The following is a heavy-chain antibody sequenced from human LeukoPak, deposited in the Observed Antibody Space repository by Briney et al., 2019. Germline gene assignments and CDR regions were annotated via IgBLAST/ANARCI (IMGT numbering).Heavy chain of an antibody. CDR3: ARHWEGPFDY. J-gene: IGHJ4*02. CDR2: IYYSGST. CDR1: GGSISSSSYY. Sequence: SETLSLTCTVSGGSISSSSYYWGWIRQPPGKGLEWIGSIYYSGSTYYNPSLKSRVTISVDTSKNQFSLKPSSVTAADTAVYYCARHWEGPFDYWGQGTLVTVSS. D-gene: IGHD1-26*01. V-gene: IGHV4-39*01.